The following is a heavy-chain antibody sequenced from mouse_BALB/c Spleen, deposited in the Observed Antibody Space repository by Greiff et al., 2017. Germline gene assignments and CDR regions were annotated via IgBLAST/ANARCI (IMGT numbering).Heavy chain of an antibody. V-gene: IGHV3-2*02. CDR1: GYSITGDYA. CDR2: ISYSGST. J-gene: IGHJ3*01. CDR3: ARRDDGAWFAY. D-gene: IGHD2-12*01. Sequence: EVKLVESGPGLVKPSQSLSLTCTVTGYSITGDYAWNWIRQFPGNKLEWMGYISYSGSTSYNPSLKSRISITRDTSKNQFFLQLNSVTTEDTATYYCARRDDGAWFAYWGQGTLVTVSA.